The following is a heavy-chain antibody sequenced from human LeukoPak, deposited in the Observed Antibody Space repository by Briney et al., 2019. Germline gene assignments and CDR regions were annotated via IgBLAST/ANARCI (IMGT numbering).Heavy chain of an antibody. CDR3: ARDLTSMGGCDY. V-gene: IGHV1-46*01. CDR1: GYTFTSYY. D-gene: IGHD2-21*02. CDR2: INPSGGST. Sequence: ASVKVSCKASGYTFTSYYMHWVRQAPGQGLEWMGIINPSGGSTSYAQKFQGRVTMTRDTSTSTVYMELSSLRSEDTAVYYCARDLTSMGGCDYWGQGTLVTISS. J-gene: IGHJ4*02.